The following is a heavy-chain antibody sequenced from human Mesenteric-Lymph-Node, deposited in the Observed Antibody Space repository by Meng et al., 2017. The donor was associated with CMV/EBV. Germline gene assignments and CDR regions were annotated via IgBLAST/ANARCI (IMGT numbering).Heavy chain of an antibody. CDR2: ILPFFGVA. V-gene: IGHV1-69*10. D-gene: IGHD1-1*01. J-gene: IGHJ5*02. Sequence: SVKVSCKASGGTFSNYAISWVRQAPGQGLEWMGGILPFFGVANYAQKFQDRVTITADKSTSTAYMELSSLRSDDTAVYFCALVPPLDDWFKHWGQGTSVTVSS. CDR1: GGTFSNYA. CDR3: ALVPPLDDWFKH.